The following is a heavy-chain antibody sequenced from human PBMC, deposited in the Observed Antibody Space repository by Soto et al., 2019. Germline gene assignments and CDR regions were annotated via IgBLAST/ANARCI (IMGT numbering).Heavy chain of an antibody. D-gene: IGHD2-15*01. CDR1: GGTFSSYA. J-gene: IGHJ4*02. CDR2: IIPIFGTA. CDR3: ARGGPCSGGSCYTRYDD. V-gene: IGHV1-69*12. Sequence: QVQLVQSGAEVKKPGSSVKVSCKASGGTFSSYAISWVRQAPGQGLEWMGGIIPIFGTANYAQKFQGRVTITADESTSTAYMELSSLRSEDTAVYYCARGGPCSGGSCYTRYDDWGQGTLVTVSS.